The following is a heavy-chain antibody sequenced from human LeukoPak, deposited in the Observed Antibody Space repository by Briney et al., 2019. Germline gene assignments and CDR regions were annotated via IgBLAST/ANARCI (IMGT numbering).Heavy chain of an antibody. D-gene: IGHD4-17*01. CDR2: INHSGST. V-gene: IGHV4-34*01. CDR3: ARDLYGETDY. Sequence: ETLSLTCAVYGGSFSGYYWSWIRQPPGKGLEWIGEINHSGSTNYNPSLKSRVTISVDTSKNQFSLKLSSVTAADTAVYYCARDLYGETDYWGQGTLVTVSS. J-gene: IGHJ4*02. CDR1: GGSFSGYY.